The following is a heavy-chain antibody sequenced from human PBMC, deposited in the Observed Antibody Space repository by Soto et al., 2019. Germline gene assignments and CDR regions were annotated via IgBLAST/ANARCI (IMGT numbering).Heavy chain of an antibody. D-gene: IGHD3-16*02. CDR3: ARGSDYVWGSYPPSYYFDY. CDR1: GYSFTSYW. Sequence: GESLKISCKGSGYSFTSYWIGWVRQMPGKGLEWMGIIYPGDSDTRYSPSFQGQVTISADKSISTAYLQWSSLKASDTAMYYCARGSDYVWGSYPPSYYFDYWGQGTLVTVSS. V-gene: IGHV5-51*01. CDR2: IYPGDSDT. J-gene: IGHJ4*02.